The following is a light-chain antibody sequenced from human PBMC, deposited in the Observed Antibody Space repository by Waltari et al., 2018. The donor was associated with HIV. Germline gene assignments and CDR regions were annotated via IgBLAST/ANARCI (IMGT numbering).Light chain of an antibody. CDR2: ENN. CDR1: SSNIGNNY. V-gene: IGLV1-51*02. J-gene: IGLJ2*01. CDR3: GTWDSSLSVGGV. Sequence: QSVLTQPPSVSAAPGQKVTISCSGSSSNIGNNYVSWTKQLPRPAPKLPNHENNKRPAGIPDRFSGSKSDTSATLGIPGLQTGDEADYYCGTWDSSLSVGGVFGGGTKLTVL.